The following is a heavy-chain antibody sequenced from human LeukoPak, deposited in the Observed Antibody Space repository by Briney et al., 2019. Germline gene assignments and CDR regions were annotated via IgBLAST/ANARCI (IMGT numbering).Heavy chain of an antibody. CDR1: GGSISSYY. J-gene: IGHJ4*02. CDR2: IYYTGST. V-gene: IGHV4-59*12. Sequence: SETLSLTCTVSGGSISSYYWSWIRQPPGKGLEWIGYIYYTGSTNYNPSLKSRVTVSLDTSKDQFSLKLTSVTAADTAIYYCARSIMTTVTTFGYWGQGTLVTVSS. CDR3: ARSIMTTVTTFGY. D-gene: IGHD4-11*01.